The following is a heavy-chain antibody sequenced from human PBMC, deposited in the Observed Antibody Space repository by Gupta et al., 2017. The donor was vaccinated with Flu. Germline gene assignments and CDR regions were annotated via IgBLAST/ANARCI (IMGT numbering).Heavy chain of an antibody. V-gene: IGHV3-49*03. CDR3: SRGLPSQRETLPLSSDY. D-gene: IGHD1-26*01. Sequence: EVQLVESGGGLVQPGRSLRLSCTASGFTFGGFALGWFRRAPGKGLEWLGFIRSKAYSRTSEYAASVKGRITLSRDDSKSIAYLYVNSLRAEDTAVYYCSRGLPSQRETLPLSSDYWGQGTLVTVFS. J-gene: IGHJ4*02. CDR1: GFTFGGFA. CDR2: IRSKAYSRTS.